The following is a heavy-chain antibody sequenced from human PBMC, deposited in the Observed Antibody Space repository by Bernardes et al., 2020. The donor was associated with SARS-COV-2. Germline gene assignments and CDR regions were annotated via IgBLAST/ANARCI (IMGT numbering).Heavy chain of an antibody. D-gene: IGHD1-26*01. V-gene: IGHV2-5*02. CDR2: IYWDDDK. Sequence: SGPTLVKPTQTLTLTCTFSGFSLTTSGMGVGWIRQPPGKALEWLALIYWDDDKRYSPSLKSRLTITKDTSKNQVVLTMTNMDPVDTATYYCARAIVGGWSYNFDYWGQGNLVTVSS. CDR1: GFSLTTSGMG. CDR3: ARAIVGGWSYNFDY. J-gene: IGHJ4*02.